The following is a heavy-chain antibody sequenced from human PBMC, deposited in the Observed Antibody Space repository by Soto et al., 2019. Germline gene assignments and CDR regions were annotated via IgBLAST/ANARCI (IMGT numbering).Heavy chain of an antibody. CDR2: ISSSGDYR. CDR1: GFTFRTNN. CDR3: VRGVDDEDGAAAPWLFFEN. V-gene: IGHV3-21*01. D-gene: IGHD6-25*01. Sequence: PAGSLRLSCAAYGFTFRTNNMNWVRQAPGKGLEWVASISSSGDYRYYADSVKCRFIISRDNFQNSLFLQMNNLKADDTAVYYFVRGVDDEDGAAAPWLFFENWGQGTPVTVSS. J-gene: IGHJ4*02.